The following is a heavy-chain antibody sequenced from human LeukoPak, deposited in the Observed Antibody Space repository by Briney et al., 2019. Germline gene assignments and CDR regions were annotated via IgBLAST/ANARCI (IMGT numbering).Heavy chain of an antibody. Sequence: PSETLSLTCTVSDGSISSYYWSWIRQPPGKGLEWIGYIYYSGSTNYNPSLKSRVTISVDTSKNQFSLKLSSVTAADTAVYYCARDGAAAGFDYWGQGTLVTVSS. V-gene: IGHV4-59*12. J-gene: IGHJ4*02. CDR3: ARDGAAAGFDY. D-gene: IGHD6-13*01. CDR1: DGSISSYY. CDR2: IYYSGST.